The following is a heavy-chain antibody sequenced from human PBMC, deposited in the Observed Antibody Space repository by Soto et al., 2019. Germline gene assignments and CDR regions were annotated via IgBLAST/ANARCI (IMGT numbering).Heavy chain of an antibody. V-gene: IGHV3-21*01. D-gene: IGHD3-9*01. CDR1: GFTFSTYS. CDR2: ITSRSCYI. CDR3: ARDQGLDWREQSYYYYYGMDV. J-gene: IGHJ6*02. Sequence: EVQLVESGGGLVKPGGSLRLSCAASGFTFSTYSMNWVRQAPGEGLEWVSSITSRSCYIYYADSVKGRFTISRANAKKSRYLQMNGLRAEDTAVYYCARDQGLDWREQSYYYYYGMDVWGQGTTVTVSS.